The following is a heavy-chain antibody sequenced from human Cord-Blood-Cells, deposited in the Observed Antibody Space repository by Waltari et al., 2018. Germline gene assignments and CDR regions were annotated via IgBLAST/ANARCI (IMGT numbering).Heavy chain of an antibody. J-gene: IGHJ4*02. V-gene: IGHV1-69*01. CDR2: IIPIFGTA. CDR3: AREDIAARPGDFDY. Sequence: QVQLVQSGAEVKKPGSSVKVSCKASGGTFSSYAISWVRQAPGQGLEWMGGIIPIFGTANYAQKFQGRVTITADESTSTAYMEMSSLRSEDTAVYYCAREDIAARPGDFDYWGQGTLVTVSS. CDR1: GGTFSSYA. D-gene: IGHD6-6*01.